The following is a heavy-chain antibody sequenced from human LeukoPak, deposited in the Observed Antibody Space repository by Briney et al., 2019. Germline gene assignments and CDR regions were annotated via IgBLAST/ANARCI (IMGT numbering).Heavy chain of an antibody. J-gene: IGHJ4*02. Sequence: GGSLRLSCAASGFTFSSYAMHWVRQAPGKGLEWVAVISYDGSNKYYADSVKGRFTISRDNSKNTLYLQMNSLRAEDTAVYYCAKGRSYSSGWFDYWGQGTLVTVSS. CDR3: AKGRSYSSGWFDY. CDR1: GFTFSSYA. V-gene: IGHV3-30-3*01. D-gene: IGHD6-19*01. CDR2: ISYDGSNK.